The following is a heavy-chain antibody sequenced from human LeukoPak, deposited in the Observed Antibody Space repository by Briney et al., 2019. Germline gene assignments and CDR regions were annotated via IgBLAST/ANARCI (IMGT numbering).Heavy chain of an antibody. J-gene: IGHJ4*02. CDR3: ARHLGAVRGEIDS. CDR2: IHPGDSET. CDR1: GYSFTNYW. V-gene: IGHV5-51*01. Sequence: ASVKVSCKASGYSFTNYWIGWVRQKPGKGLEWVGIIHPGDSETRYSPSFQGQVTISVDKTISTAYLQWSSLKASDIAMYYCARHLGAVRGEIDSWGQGTLVIVSS. D-gene: IGHD3-10*01.